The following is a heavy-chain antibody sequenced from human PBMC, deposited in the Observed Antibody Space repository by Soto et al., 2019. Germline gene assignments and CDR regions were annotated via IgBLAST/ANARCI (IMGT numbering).Heavy chain of an antibody. CDR1: GFTFSNYW. Sequence: GGSRRLSCAATGFTFSNYWMGWVRQAPGEGLEWVANINKDGSEKNYVGSVKGRFTISRDNANNSLYLQMNALRAEDSAVFYCARGSNYYYAGWFDHWGQGALGTVSS. CDR3: ARGSNYYYAGWFDH. D-gene: IGHD1-26*01. J-gene: IGHJ5*02. V-gene: IGHV3-7*04. CDR2: INKDGSEK.